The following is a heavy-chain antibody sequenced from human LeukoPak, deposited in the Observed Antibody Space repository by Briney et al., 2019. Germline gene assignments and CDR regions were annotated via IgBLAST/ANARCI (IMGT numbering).Heavy chain of an antibody. Sequence: GGSLRLSCAVSGFPFSNSWMYWVRQAPGKGLEWVSYISSSGSTIYYADSVKGRFTISRDNAKNSLYLQMNSLRAEDTAVYYCASDSSGWSSLDYWGQGTLVTVSS. V-gene: IGHV3-48*04. CDR3: ASDSSGWSSLDY. CDR2: ISSSGSTI. CDR1: GFPFSNSW. D-gene: IGHD6-19*01. J-gene: IGHJ4*02.